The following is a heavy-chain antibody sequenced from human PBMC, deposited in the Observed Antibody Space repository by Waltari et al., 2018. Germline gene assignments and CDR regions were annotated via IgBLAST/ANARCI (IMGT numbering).Heavy chain of an antibody. D-gene: IGHD1-1*01. V-gene: IGHV3-9*01. CDR1: GFTFDNYA. CDR2: ISWNSQSI. Sequence: EAQLLESGWGLIQPGRSLDPPCASSGFTFDNYAMHWVREVPGKGLGGVASISWNSQSIGYADSVKGRFTISRDNAKKSLYLQMNSVRVEDTALYYCTNLDDFLDAWGQGTTVTVSS. CDR3: TNLDDFLDA. J-gene: IGHJ6*02.